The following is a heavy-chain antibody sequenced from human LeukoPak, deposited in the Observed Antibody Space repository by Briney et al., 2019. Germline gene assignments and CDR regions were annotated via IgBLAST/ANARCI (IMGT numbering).Heavy chain of an antibody. J-gene: IGHJ5*02. CDR3: ARRLTMVRGVMGNWFDP. Sequence: GESLKISCKGSGYSFTSYWIGWVRQMPGKGLEWMGIIYPGDSDTRYSPSFQGQVTISADKSISTAYLQWSSLKASDTAMYYCARRLTMVRGVMGNWFDPWGQGTLVTVSS. CDR1: GYSFTSYW. CDR2: IYPGDSDT. V-gene: IGHV5-51*01. D-gene: IGHD3-10*01.